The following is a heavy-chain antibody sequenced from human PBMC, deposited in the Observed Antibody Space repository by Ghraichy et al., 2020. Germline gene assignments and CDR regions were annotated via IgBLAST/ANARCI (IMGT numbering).Heavy chain of an antibody. CDR3: ARGTYYYYGMDV. CDR2: IYYSGST. Sequence: SETLSLTCTVSGGSISSYSWSWIRQPPGKGLEWIGCIYYSGSTNYNPSLRSRVTISVDTSKNQFSLMLSSVTAADTAVYYCARGTYYYYGMDVWGQGTTVTVSS. J-gene: IGHJ6*02. CDR1: GGSISSYS. V-gene: IGHV4-59*08.